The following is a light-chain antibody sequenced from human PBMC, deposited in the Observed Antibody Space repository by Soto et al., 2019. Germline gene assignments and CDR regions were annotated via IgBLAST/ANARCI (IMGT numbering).Light chain of an antibody. CDR1: SSDIGAYNF. CDR3: TSWSTSTTVI. CDR2: DVN. J-gene: IGLJ2*01. Sequence: QSVLTQPASVSGSPGQSITISCTGTSSDIGAYNFVSWYQQHPGKAPKLMLYDVNIRPSGVSNRFSGSKSGNMASLTISGLQAEDEADYYCTSWSTSTTVIFGGRTQVTDL. V-gene: IGLV2-14*03.